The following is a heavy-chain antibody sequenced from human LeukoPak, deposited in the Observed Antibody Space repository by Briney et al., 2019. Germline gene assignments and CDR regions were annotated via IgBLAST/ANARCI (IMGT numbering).Heavy chain of an antibody. CDR3: ARASYWNDEYRRDFDY. J-gene: IGHJ4*02. CDR2: IKQDGSEK. Sequence: KAGGSLRLSCAASGFTFSSYWVSWVRQAPGKGLEWVANIKQDGSEKYYVDSVKGRFTISRDNAKNSLYLQMNSLRAEDTAVYYCARASYWNDEYRRDFDYWGQGTLVTVSS. D-gene: IGHD1-1*01. CDR1: GFTFSSYW. V-gene: IGHV3-7*01.